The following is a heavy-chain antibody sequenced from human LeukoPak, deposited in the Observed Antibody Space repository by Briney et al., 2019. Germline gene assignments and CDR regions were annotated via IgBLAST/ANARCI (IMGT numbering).Heavy chain of an antibody. CDR3: ARGHLVVVPVANYYYMDV. D-gene: IGHD2-2*01. Sequence: GGSLRLSCAASGFTFSSYSMNWVRQAPGKGLEWVSYISSSSSTIYYADSVKGRFTISRDNAKNSLYLQMNSLRAEDTAVYYCARGHLVVVPVANYYYMDVWGKGTTVTVSS. J-gene: IGHJ6*03. CDR1: GFTFSSYS. CDR2: ISSSSSTI. V-gene: IGHV3-48*01.